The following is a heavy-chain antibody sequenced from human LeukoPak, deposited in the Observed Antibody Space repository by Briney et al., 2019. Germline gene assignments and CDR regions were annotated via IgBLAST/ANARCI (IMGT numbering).Heavy chain of an antibody. CDR3: ARDQGMATETGRKDY. V-gene: IGHV3-30*02. CDR1: GFTFSRYG. Sequence: GGSLRLSCAASGFTFSRYGMHWVRQAPGKGLEWVAFIRYDGSNQYYADSVKGQFTISRDNSKNTLYLQMNSLRAEDTAVYYCARDQGMATETGRKDYWGQGTLVTVSS. CDR2: IRYDGSNQ. D-gene: IGHD5-24*01. J-gene: IGHJ4*02.